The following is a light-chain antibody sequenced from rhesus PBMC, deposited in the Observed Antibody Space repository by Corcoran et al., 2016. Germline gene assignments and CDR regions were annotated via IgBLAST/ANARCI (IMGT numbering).Light chain of an antibody. V-gene: IGKV3-53*02. CDR2: GAS. Sequence: QVILTQSPGTLSLSPGERATLSCRASQSVISYLAWYQQKPRQPPKLLIYGASKWATGIPEGFGGSGSGTDFPLTISSLPPEDFATYYCQQGYSTPFTFGPGTKLDIK. CDR3: QQGYSTPFT. J-gene: IGKJ3*01. CDR1: QSVISY.